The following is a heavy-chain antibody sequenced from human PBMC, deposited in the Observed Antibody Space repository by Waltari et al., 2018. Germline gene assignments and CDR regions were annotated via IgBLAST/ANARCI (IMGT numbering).Heavy chain of an antibody. Sequence: QVQLVQSGAEVKKPGSSVKVSCKASGGTFSSYAISWVRQAPGQGLEWMGWIIPILGKANYAKKSQGRFTITTDESTSTAYMELSSLRSEDTAVYYCARSDRSDYGSSEGRVDVWGKGTTVTVSS. V-gene: IGHV1-69*05. CDR3: ARSDRSDYGSSEGRVDV. CDR1: GGTFSSYA. J-gene: IGHJ6*04. CDR2: IIPILGKA. D-gene: IGHD4-17*01.